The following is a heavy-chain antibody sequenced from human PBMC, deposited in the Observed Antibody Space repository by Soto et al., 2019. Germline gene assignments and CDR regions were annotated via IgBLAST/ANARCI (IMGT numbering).Heavy chain of an antibody. CDR1: GYTFTSYD. J-gene: IGHJ4*02. V-gene: IGHV1-8*01. Sequence: QVQLVQSGAEVKKPGASVKVSCKASGYTFTSYDINWVRQATGQGLEWMGWMNPNSGNTGYAQKFQGRVHMTSNTPISTAYRELSSLRSDDTAVYYCASPTLTGAWLTDYWGQGTLVTVSS. CDR2: MNPNSGNT. CDR3: ASPTLTGAWLTDY. D-gene: IGHD4-4*01.